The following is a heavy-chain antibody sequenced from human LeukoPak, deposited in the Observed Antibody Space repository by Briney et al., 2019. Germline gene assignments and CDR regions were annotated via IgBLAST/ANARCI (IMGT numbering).Heavy chain of an antibody. V-gene: IGHV4-59*01. Sequence: SETLSLTCAVSGGSISSYYWSWIRQPPGRGLEWIGSIHYSGSTSYNSSLKSRVTISVDTSKNQFSLKLSSVTPADSAVYYCARHKRWLRSDDAFDIWGQGTMVTVSS. CDR2: IHYSGST. CDR1: GGSISSYY. CDR3: ARHKRWLRSDDAFDI. J-gene: IGHJ3*02. D-gene: IGHD5-24*01.